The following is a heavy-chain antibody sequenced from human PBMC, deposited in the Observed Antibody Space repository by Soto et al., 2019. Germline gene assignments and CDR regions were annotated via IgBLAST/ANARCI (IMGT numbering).Heavy chain of an antibody. J-gene: IGHJ4*02. CDR1: GFPFSGYS. CDR2: FSSGSKTI. Sequence: EVQLVESGGGLVQWGGPLRLSCAASGFPFSGYSVNWVGQAPGKGLEWVSYFSSGSKTIYYADSVKGRFTVSRDNARNSQYLQMNSLRDEDTAVYYCAREDILGARSFDYWGQGTLVTVSS. V-gene: IGHV3-48*02. D-gene: IGHD1-26*01. CDR3: AREDILGARSFDY.